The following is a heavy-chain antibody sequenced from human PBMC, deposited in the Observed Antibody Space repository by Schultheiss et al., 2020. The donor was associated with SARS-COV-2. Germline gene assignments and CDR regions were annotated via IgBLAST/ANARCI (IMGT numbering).Heavy chain of an antibody. CDR3: ARVPSRGYGDPYYFDF. D-gene: IGHD4-17*01. CDR1: GFTFSDYY. V-gene: IGHV3-11*06. Sequence: GGSLRLSCAASGFTFSDYYMAWIRQAPGKGLEIVSYISERSGYKNYADSVVGRFTISRDNAENSVFLQMDSLRVEDTGIYHCARVPSRGYGDPYYFDFWGQGTLVTVSS. CDR2: ISERSGYK. J-gene: IGHJ4*02.